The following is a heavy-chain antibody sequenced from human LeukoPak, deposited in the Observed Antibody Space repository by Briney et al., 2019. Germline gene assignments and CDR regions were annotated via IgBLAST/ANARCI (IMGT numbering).Heavy chain of an antibody. Sequence: SVKVSCKASGGTFSSYAISWVRQAPGQGLEWMGRIIPIFGTANYAQKFQGRVTITADESTSTAYMELSSLRSEDTAVYYCARDPRYCSSTSCYGDPDNWFDPWGQGTLVTVSS. CDR2: IIPIFGTA. J-gene: IGHJ5*02. CDR3: ARDPRYCSSTSCYGDPDNWFDP. D-gene: IGHD2-2*01. CDR1: GGTFSSYA. V-gene: IGHV1-69*13.